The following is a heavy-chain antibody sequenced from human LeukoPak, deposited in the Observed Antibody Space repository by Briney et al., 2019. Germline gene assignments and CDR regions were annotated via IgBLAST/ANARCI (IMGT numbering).Heavy chain of an antibody. J-gene: IGHJ6*03. CDR2: INSDGSST. D-gene: IGHD2-21*02. CDR1: GFTFSSYW. CDR3: VREFVVTGSRVMDV. Sequence: GGSLRLSCAASGFTFSSYWMHWVRQAPGKGLVWVSRINSDGSSTSYADSVKGRFTISRDNAKNTLYLQMNSLRAEDTAVYYCVREFVVTGSRVMDVWGKGTTVIVSS. V-gene: IGHV3-74*01.